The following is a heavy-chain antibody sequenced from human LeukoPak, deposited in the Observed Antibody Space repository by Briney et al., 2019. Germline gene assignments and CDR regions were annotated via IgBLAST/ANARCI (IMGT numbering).Heavy chain of an antibody. CDR2: MNPNSGNT. CDR1: GYTFTSYD. CDR3: ARDLGVVVPAAADY. D-gene: IGHD2-2*01. V-gene: IGHV1-8*01. Sequence: GASVKVSCKASGYTFTSYDINWVRQATGQGLEWMGWMNPNSGNTGYAQKLQGRVTMTTDTSTSTAYMELRSLRSDDTAVYYCARDLGVVVPAAADYWGQGTLVTVSS. J-gene: IGHJ4*02.